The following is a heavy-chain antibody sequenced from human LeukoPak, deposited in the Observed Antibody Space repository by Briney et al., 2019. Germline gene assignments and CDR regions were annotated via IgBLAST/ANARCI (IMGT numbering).Heavy chain of an antibody. Sequence: GSLRLSCAASGFTFSSYGMHWVRQAPGKGLEWVAVISYDGSDKYYADSVKGRFTISRDNSKNTLHLQMISLRAEDTAVYYCARASFTKYSSSWYGMDVWGQGTTVTVSS. D-gene: IGHD6-13*01. CDR3: ARASFTKYSSSWYGMDV. V-gene: IGHV3-30*03. J-gene: IGHJ6*02. CDR2: ISYDGSDK. CDR1: GFTFSSYG.